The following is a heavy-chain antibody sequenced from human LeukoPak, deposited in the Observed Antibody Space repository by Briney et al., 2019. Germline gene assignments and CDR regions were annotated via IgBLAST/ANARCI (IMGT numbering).Heavy chain of an antibody. CDR1: GYTFTCYY. J-gene: IGHJ6*03. CDR3: AQGGEMTTDTKESYMDV. Sequence: SVKVSCKASGYTFTCYYMHWVRQAPGQGREWMGWIHPNSGGTNYAKKFQGRVTMTRVTSISKADMELSRLRSDDPAVYYCAQGGEMTTDTKESYMDVWGKGTTVTVSS. V-gene: IGHV1-2*02. CDR2: IHPNSGGT. D-gene: IGHD4-17*01.